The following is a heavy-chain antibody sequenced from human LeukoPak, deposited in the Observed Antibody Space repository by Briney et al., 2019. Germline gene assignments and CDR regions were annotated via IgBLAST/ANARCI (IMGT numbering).Heavy chain of an antibody. V-gene: IGHV3-21*01. J-gene: IGHJ4*02. CDR2: ISSSSNYI. Sequence: GGSLRLSCAASGFTFNTYSINWVRQAPGKGLEWVSSISSSSNYIYYADSVKGRFTISRDNAKNSLYLQMNSLRAEDTAVYYCAREGAGNSPFDSWGQGTLVTVSS. CDR1: GFTFNTYS. D-gene: IGHD4-23*01. CDR3: AREGAGNSPFDS.